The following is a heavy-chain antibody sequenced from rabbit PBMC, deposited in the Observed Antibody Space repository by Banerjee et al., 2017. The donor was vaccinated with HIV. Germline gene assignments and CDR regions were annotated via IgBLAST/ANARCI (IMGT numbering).Heavy chain of an antibody. CDR2: IDTGSGSA. CDR1: GFSFSSGYY. J-gene: IGHJ4*01. D-gene: IGHD6-1*01. Sequence: QEQLEESGGDLVKPEGSLTLTCTASGFSFSSGYYMYWVRQAPGKGLEWIACIDTGSGSAWYASWVNGRFTISRSTSLNTVDLKMTSLTVADTATYFCGRDRDGDAGYGSLALWGPGTLVTVS. V-gene: IGHV1S43*01. CDR3: GRDRDGDAGYGSLAL.